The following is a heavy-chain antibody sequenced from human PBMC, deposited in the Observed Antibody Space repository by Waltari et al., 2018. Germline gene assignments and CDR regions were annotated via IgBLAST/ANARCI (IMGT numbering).Heavy chain of an antibody. CDR2: ISWNSGSI. CDR1: GFTFDDYA. J-gene: IGHJ3*02. V-gene: IGHV3-9*01. CDR3: AKDSGIAVAGAFDI. Sequence: EVQLVESGGGLVQPGRSLRLSCAASGFTFDDYAMHWVRQAPGKGLEWVSGISWNSGSIGYADSVKGRFTISRDNAKNSLYLQMNSLRAEDTALYYCAKDSGIAVAGAFDIWGQGTMVTVSS. D-gene: IGHD6-19*01.